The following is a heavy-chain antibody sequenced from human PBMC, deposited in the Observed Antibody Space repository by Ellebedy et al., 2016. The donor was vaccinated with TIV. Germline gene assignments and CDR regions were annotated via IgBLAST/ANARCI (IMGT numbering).Heavy chain of an antibody. Sequence: GSLRLSXAVSGGSISSSNWWRWVRQPPGKGLEWIGEIYHSGSTNYNPSLKSRVTISVDKSKNQFSLKLSSVTAADTAVYYCARDPVTAYCGGDCYSGPVYWGQGTLVTVSS. J-gene: IGHJ4*02. V-gene: IGHV4-4*02. CDR1: GGSISSSNW. CDR3: ARDPVTAYCGGDCYSGPVY. D-gene: IGHD2-21*02. CDR2: IYHSGST.